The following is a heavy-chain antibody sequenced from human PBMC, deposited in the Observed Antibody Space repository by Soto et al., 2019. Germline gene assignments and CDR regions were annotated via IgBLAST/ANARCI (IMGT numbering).Heavy chain of an antibody. V-gene: IGHV3-48*01. CDR1: GFPFSSYS. Sequence: EVQLVESGGGLVQPGGSLRLSCAASGFPFSSYSMNWVRQAPGKGLEWISYISSSTSTTYHADSVKGRFTISRDNANNSLYLQMNSLRAEDTAVYYCARGAYGDYLFDYCGQGALVTVSS. D-gene: IGHD4-17*01. CDR2: ISSSTSTT. J-gene: IGHJ4*02. CDR3: ARGAYGDYLFDY.